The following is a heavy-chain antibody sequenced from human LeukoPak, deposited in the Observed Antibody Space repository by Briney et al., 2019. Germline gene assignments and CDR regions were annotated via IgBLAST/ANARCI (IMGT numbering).Heavy chain of an antibody. D-gene: IGHD4-17*01. CDR2: ISAYNGYT. V-gene: IGHV1-18*01. CDR1: GYTFSTYG. J-gene: IGHJ6*03. CDR3: ARDYGDYGGPLGDYYYYYLDV. Sequence: ASVKVSCKASGYTFSTYGFSWVRQAPGQGLEWMGWISAYNGYTNYAQKLQDRVTMTTDTSTSTAYMELRSLRSDDTAVYYCARDYGDYGGPLGDYYYYYLDVWGQGTMVTVSS.